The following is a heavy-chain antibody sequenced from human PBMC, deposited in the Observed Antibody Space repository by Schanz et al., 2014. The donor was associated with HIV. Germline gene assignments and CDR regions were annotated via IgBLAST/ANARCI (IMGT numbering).Heavy chain of an antibody. CDR3: ASQYSNYDSSRRYHWYFDL. CDR1: GGTFSSNA. CDR2: IIPIFGTA. Sequence: QVQLVQPGAEVKKPGSSVKVSCKASGGTFSSNAISWVRQAPGQGLEWMGGIIPIFGTANYAQKFQGRVTITADESTSTTYLELSSLRSEDTAVYYCASQYSNYDSSRRYHWYFDLWGRGTLVTVSS. J-gene: IGHJ2*01. V-gene: IGHV1-69*01. D-gene: IGHD4-4*01.